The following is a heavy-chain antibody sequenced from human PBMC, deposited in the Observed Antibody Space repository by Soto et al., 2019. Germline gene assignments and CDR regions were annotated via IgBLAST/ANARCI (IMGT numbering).Heavy chain of an antibody. Sequence: SETLSLTCTVSVCSISIYYWSWIRQPPGKGLEWIGYIYYSGSTNYNPSLKSRVTISVDASKNRFSLKLTSVTAADTAVYYCARDRFIAAAGCFDYWGLGTLVTVSS. CDR1: VCSISIYY. CDR3: ARDRFIAAAGCFDY. J-gene: IGHJ4*02. CDR2: IYYSGST. D-gene: IGHD6-13*01. V-gene: IGHV4-59*01.